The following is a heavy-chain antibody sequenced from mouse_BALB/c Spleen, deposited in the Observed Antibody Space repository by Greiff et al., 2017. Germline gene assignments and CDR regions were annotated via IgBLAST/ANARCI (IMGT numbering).Heavy chain of an antibody. CDR2: ISDGGSYT. CDR3: ARGSLGTWFAY. CDR1: GFTFSDYY. D-gene: IGHD3-3*01. V-gene: IGHV5-4*02. J-gene: IGHJ3*01. Sequence: EVKVVESGGGLVKPGGSLKLSCAASGFTFSDYYMYWVRQTPEKRLEWVATISDGGSYTYYPDSVKGRFTISRDNAKNNLYLQMSSLKSEDTAMYYCARGSLGTWFAYWGQGTLVTVSA.